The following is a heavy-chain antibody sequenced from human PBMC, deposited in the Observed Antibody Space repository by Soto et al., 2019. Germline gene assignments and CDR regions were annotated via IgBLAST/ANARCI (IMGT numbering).Heavy chain of an antibody. J-gene: IGHJ4*02. D-gene: IGHD2-15*01. V-gene: IGHV1-18*01. CDR2: ITPYNGDT. Sequence: QAHLQQSGAEVKKPGASVKVSCEASGYNFATTRIAWVRQAPGQGLEWMGWITPYNGDTNYEQKLQGRVTMTTDTSTNTAHMEVRSLRSDDTAVYYCATLGPCSGGTCYSRPLDNWGQGTLVTVSS. CDR3: ATLGPCSGGTCYSRPLDN. CDR1: GYNFATTR.